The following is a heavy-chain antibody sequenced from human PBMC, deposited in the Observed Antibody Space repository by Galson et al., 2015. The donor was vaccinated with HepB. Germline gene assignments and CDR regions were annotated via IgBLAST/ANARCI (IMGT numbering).Heavy chain of an antibody. Sequence: SVKVSCKASGYTFTSYGISWVRQAPGQGLEWMGWISAYNGNINYAQKLQGRVTLTTDTSTSTAYMELRSLRSDDTAVYYCARSEPVAGTKAEYFHHWGQGTLVTVSS. V-gene: IGHV1-18*04. D-gene: IGHD6-19*01. J-gene: IGHJ1*01. CDR1: GYTFTSYG. CDR2: ISAYNGNI. CDR3: ARSEPVAGTKAEYFHH.